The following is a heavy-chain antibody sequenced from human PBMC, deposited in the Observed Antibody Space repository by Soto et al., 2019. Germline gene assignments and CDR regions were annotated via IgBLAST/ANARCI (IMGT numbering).Heavy chain of an antibody. V-gene: IGHV3-23*01. Sequence: GGSLRLSCAASGFTFSSYAMSLVRQAPGKGLEWVSAVSGSGGSTYYADSVKGRFSISRDNSKNTLYLHMNSLRAEDTAVYYCAKTKATGTVIDFDYWGQGTLVTVSS. J-gene: IGHJ4*02. CDR1: GFTFSSYA. CDR2: VSGSGGST. CDR3: AKTKATGTVIDFDY. D-gene: IGHD4-17*01.